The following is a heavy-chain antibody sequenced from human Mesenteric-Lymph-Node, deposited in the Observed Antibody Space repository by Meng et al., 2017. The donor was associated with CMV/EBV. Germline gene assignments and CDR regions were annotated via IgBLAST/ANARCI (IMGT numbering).Heavy chain of an antibody. CDR3: ARRPRHYFGMDV. CDR1: GGSISSYY. V-gene: IGHV4-59*01. D-gene: IGHD1-1*01. CDR2: IYHSGST. Sequence: SETLSLTCTVSGGSISSYYWSWIRQPPGKGLEWIGCIYHSGSTNYNPSLKSRVTVSIDTSKKQFSLKLSSVTAADTAVYYCARRPRHYFGMDVWGQRTTVTVSS. J-gene: IGHJ6*02.